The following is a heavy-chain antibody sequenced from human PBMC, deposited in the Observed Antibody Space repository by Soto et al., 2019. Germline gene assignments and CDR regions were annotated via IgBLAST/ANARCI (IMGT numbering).Heavy chain of an antibody. CDR1: GYFFSRHW. Sequence: GEALKSSCKGSGYFFSRHWIGRVRHMPGKGLEWIGFIYPGDSDTKYSPSFQGQVTISADKSTNTAYLQWSTLKASDTAMYYCGRIPGLIPTVMEDWCQGTLLTVPS. J-gene: IGHJ4*02. CDR3: GRIPGLIPTVMED. D-gene: IGHD4-17*01. CDR2: IYPGDSDT. V-gene: IGHV5-51*01.